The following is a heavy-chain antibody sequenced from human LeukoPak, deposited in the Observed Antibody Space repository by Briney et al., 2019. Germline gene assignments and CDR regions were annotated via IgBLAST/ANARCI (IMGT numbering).Heavy chain of an antibody. CDR2: IYSGGST. V-gene: IGHV3-53*01. CDR3: ARGENWQQLVHF. J-gene: IGHJ4*02. CDR1: GFTVSSNY. D-gene: IGHD6-13*01. Sequence: GGSLRLSCAASGFTVSSNYMSWVRQAPGKGLEWVSIIYSGGSTYYAGSVKGRFTISRDNSKNTLYLQMNSLRAEDTAVYYCARGENWQQLVHFWGQGTLVTVSS.